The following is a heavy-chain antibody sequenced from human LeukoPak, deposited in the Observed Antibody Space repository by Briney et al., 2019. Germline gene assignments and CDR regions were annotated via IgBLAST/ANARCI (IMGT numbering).Heavy chain of an antibody. J-gene: IGHJ5*02. CDR3: ARVGELDYDILTGHGGHWFDP. CDR1: GSSVSSSY. Sequence: SETLSLTCSVSGSSVSSSYWTWIRQPPGKGLEWIGYIYYSGSTYYNPSLKSRVTIPVDTSKNQFSLKLSSVTAADTAVYYCARVGELDYDILTGHGGHWFDPWGQGTLVTVSP. V-gene: IGHV4-59*06. CDR2: IYYSGST. D-gene: IGHD3-9*01.